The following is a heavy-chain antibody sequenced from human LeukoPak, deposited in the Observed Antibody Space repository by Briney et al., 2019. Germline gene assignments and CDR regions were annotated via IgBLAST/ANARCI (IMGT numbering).Heavy chain of an antibody. Sequence: PGGSLRLSCAASGFTFSDYYMSWIRQAPGKGLEWVSYSSGGSIYYADFVKGRFTISRDNAKNSLYLQMNSLRAEDTAVYYCAREGSSSWYVDYWGQGTLVTVSS. V-gene: IGHV3-11*01. CDR3: AREGSSSWYVDY. D-gene: IGHD6-13*01. CDR2: SSGGSI. J-gene: IGHJ4*02. CDR1: GFTFSDYY.